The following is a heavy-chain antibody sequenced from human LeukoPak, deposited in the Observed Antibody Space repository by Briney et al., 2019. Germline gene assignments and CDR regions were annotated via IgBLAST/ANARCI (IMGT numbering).Heavy chain of an antibody. CDR2: FDLEDGET. J-gene: IGHJ4*02. D-gene: IGHD4-17*01. Sequence: ASVKVSCKVSGYTLTELSMHWVRQAPGKGLEWMGGFDLEDGETIYAQKFQGRVTMTEDTSTDTAYMELSSLRSEDTAVYYCATSAITVTTFGGFDYWGQGTLVTVSS. CDR1: GYTLTELS. CDR3: ATSAITVTTFGGFDY. V-gene: IGHV1-24*01.